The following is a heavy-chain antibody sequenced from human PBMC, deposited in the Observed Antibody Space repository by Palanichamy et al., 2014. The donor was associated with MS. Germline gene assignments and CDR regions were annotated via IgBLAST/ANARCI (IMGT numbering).Heavy chain of an antibody. J-gene: IGHJ4*02. CDR2: ISYDGSNK. V-gene: IGHV3-30*18. CDR1: GFTFSSYG. CDR3: AKDGDSGWYYFDY. Sequence: QVQLVEVWGRAWSSLGRSLRLSCAASGFTFSSYGMHWVRQAPGKGLEWVAVISYDGSNKYYADSVKGRFTISRDNSKNTLYLQMNSLRAEDTAVYYCAKDGDSGWYYFDYWGQGTLVTVSS. D-gene: IGHD6-19*01.